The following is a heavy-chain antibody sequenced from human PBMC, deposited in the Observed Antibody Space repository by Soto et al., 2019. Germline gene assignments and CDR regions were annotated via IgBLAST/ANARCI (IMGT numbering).Heavy chain of an antibody. J-gene: IGHJ4*02. V-gene: IGHV3-23*01. CDR2: ISGSGVST. Sequence: EVQLLESGGGLVHPGGSLRLSCAASGFTFSSYAMSWVRQAPGKGLEWVSGISGSGVSTYYAYSVKGRFTISRDNSKSTVYLQMKSLRAEDTAVYYCAKDRERIATRSIDYWGQGTLVTVSS. D-gene: IGHD6-6*01. CDR1: GFTFSSYA. CDR3: AKDRERIATRSIDY.